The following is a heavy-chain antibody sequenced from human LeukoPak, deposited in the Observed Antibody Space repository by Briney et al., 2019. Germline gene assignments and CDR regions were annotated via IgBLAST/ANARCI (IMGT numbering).Heavy chain of an antibody. CDR3: ARVLAVAGTFDY. J-gene: IGHJ4*02. CDR1: GGSISSGGYY. D-gene: IGHD6-19*01. V-gene: IGHV4-30-2*01. Sequence: SETLSLTCTVSGGSISSGGYYWSWIRQPPGKGLEWIGYIYHSGSTYYNPSHKSRVTISVDRTKNQFSLKLSSGTAADTAVYYCARVLAVAGTFDYWGQGTLVTVSS. CDR2: IYHSGST.